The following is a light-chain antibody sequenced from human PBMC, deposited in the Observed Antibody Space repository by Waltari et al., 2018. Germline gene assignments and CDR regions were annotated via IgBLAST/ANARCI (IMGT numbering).Light chain of an antibody. CDR1: SSDVGGYNY. V-gene: IGLV2-14*03. J-gene: IGLJ2*01. Sequence: QSALTQPASVSGSPGQSITISCTGTSSDVGGYNYVSWYQQHPGKAPKLMIYDVSNRPSGFSNRFSGSKSGNTASLTISGLQAEDEADYYCSSDTISSTLVFGGGTKLTVL. CDR3: SSDTISSTLV. CDR2: DVS.